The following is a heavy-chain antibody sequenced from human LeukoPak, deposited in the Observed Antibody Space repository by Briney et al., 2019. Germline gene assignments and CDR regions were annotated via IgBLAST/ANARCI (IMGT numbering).Heavy chain of an antibody. CDR1: GGSISSYY. V-gene: IGHV3-11*01. Sequence: LSLTCTVSGGSISSYYWSWIRQPPGKGLEWVSYISSSGSTIYYADSVKGRFTISRDNAKNSLYLQMNSLRAEDTAVYYCARDLIGRSSGYYGAFDIWGQGTMVTVSS. D-gene: IGHD3-22*01. CDR3: ARDLIGRSSGYYGAFDI. J-gene: IGHJ3*02. CDR2: ISSSGSTI.